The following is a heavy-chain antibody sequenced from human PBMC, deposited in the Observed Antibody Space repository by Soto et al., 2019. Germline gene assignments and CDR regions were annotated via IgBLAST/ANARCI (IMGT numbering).Heavy chain of an antibody. CDR2: ISYEASNK. CDR3: AKDRHSSSWYPPSYYYGMDV. Sequence: ESGGGVVQPGRSLRLSCAASGFTFSSYGMHWVRQAPGKGLEWVAVISYEASNKYYADFVKGRFTISRDNSKNTLYLQMNSLRAEDTAVYYCAKDRHSSSWYPPSYYYGMDVWGQGTTVTVSS. CDR1: GFTFSSYG. J-gene: IGHJ6*02. V-gene: IGHV3-30*18. D-gene: IGHD6-13*01.